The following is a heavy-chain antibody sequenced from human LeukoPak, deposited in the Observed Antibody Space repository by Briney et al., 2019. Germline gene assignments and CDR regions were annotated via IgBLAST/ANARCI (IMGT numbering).Heavy chain of an antibody. CDR1: GYSFTSYW. V-gene: IGHV5-51*01. CDR3: AIHYYGCVWGSYGIDY. Sequence: GESLKLSCKGSGYSFTSYWIGWVRHLRGKGLEWMGIIYPCDSDIRYSPSFQAQVTISADKSISTASVQESSLSGPHTAIYYCAIHYYGCVWGSYGIDYWGQGTLVTVSS. J-gene: IGHJ4*02. D-gene: IGHD3-16*01. CDR2: IYPCDSDI.